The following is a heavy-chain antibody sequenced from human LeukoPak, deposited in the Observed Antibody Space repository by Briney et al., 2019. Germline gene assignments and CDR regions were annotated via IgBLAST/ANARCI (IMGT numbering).Heavy chain of an antibody. D-gene: IGHD1-26*01. CDR2: IKQDGGEK. CDR3: ARDKIVGATYFDY. V-gene: IGHV3-7*01. Sequence: GGSLGLSCAASGFTFSSYWMSWVRQAPGKGLEWVANIKQDGGEKYYVDSVKGRFTISRDNAKNSLYLEMNSLRAEDTAVYYCARDKIVGATYFDYWGQGTLVTVSS. CDR1: GFTFSSYW. J-gene: IGHJ4*02.